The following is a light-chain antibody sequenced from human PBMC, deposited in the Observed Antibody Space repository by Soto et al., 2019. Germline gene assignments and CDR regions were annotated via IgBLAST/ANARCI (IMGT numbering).Light chain of an antibody. CDR1: QSVSTN. CDR3: QQYNDWSEWT. V-gene: IGKV3-15*01. J-gene: IGKJ1*01. Sequence: EIVMTQSPATLSVSPGERATLSCRASQSVSTNLAWYQQKPGQAPRLFIYGASTRATGIPARFSGSGSGTEFTLTISSLQSEDFAVYHCQQYNDWSEWTFGQGTKEEVK. CDR2: GAS.